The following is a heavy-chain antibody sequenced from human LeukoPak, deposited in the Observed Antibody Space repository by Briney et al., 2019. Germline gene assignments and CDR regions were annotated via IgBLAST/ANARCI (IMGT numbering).Heavy chain of an antibody. J-gene: IGHJ4*02. CDR1: GYSISSGYY. Sequence: PSETLSLTCAVSGYSISSGYYWGWIQQPPGKGLEWIGSIYHSGSTYYNPSLKSRVTISVDTSKNQFSLKLSSVTAADTAVYYCARDYGDYGAPFDYWGQGTLVTVSS. CDR2: IYHSGST. CDR3: ARDYGDYGAPFDY. V-gene: IGHV4-38-2*02. D-gene: IGHD4-17*01.